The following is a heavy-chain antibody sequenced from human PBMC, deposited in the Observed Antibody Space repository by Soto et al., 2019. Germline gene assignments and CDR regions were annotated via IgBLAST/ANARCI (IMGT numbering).Heavy chain of an antibody. D-gene: IGHD6-19*01. Sequence: PGGSLRLSCAASGFTFSSYGMHWVRQAPGKGLEWVAVISYDGSNKYYADSVKGRFTSSRDNSKNTLYLQMNSLRAEDTAVYYCAKDLWAVAGTRDNWFDPWGQGTLVTVYS. CDR3: AKDLWAVAGTRDNWFDP. CDR2: ISYDGSNK. V-gene: IGHV3-30*18. CDR1: GFTFSSYG. J-gene: IGHJ5*02.